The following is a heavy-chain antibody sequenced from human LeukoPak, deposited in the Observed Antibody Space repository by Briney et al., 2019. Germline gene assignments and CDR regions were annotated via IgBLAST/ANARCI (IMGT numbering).Heavy chain of an antibody. Sequence: SETLSLTCTVSGGSISSGSYYWSWIRQPAGKGLEWIGRIYTSGSTNYNPSLKSRVTISVDTSKNQFSLKLSSVTAADTAVYYCARARTGCDAFDIWGQGTMVTVPS. J-gene: IGHJ3*02. CDR1: GGSISSGSYY. CDR2: IYTSGST. D-gene: IGHD4-17*01. CDR3: ARARTGCDAFDI. V-gene: IGHV4-61*02.